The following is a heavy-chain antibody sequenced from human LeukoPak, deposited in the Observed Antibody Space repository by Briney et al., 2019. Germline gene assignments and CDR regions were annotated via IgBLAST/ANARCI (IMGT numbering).Heavy chain of an antibody. D-gene: IGHD1-7*01. CDR2: IKSKADGETT. J-gene: IGHJ4*02. V-gene: IGHV3-15*01. Sequence: GGSLRLSCAASRFTFSHARMSWVRQAPGKGLEWVGRIKSKADGETTDYAAPVKGRFTISRDDSKNTLYLQMNSLKTDDTAVYYCTTAGGWNYFYWGQGTLVTVSS. CDR3: TTAGGWNYFY. CDR1: RFTFSHAR.